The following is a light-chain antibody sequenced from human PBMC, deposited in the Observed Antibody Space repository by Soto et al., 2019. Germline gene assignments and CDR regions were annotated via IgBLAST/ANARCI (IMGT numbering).Light chain of an antibody. CDR3: QQYVGSPYT. CDR2: GAS. Sequence: EIVLTQSPGTLSLSPGERATLSCRASQSVRSNYLAWYQRKPGQAPRLLIYGASTRATGIPDRFSGTGSGTDFTLTISRLEPEDFAVYYCQQYVGSPYTFGPGTKLEIK. CDR1: QSVRSNY. V-gene: IGKV3-20*01. J-gene: IGKJ2*01.